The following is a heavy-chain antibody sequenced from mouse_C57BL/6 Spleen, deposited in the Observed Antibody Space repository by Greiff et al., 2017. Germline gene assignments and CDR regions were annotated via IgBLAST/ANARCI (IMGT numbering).Heavy chain of an antibody. CDR1: GYAFSSYW. J-gene: IGHJ4*01. V-gene: IGHV1-80*01. CDR3: ARQDIGYGYDYYAMDY. D-gene: IGHD2-2*01. CDR2: IYPGDGDT. Sequence: VQLQQSGAELVKPGASVKISCKASGYAFSSYWMNWVKQRPGKGLEWIGQIYPGDGDTNYNGKFKGKATLTADKSSSTAYMQLSSLTSEDSAVYFCARQDIGYGYDYYAMDYWGQGTSVTVSS.